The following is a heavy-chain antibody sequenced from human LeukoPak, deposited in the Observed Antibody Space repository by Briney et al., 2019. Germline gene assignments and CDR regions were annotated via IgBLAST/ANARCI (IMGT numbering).Heavy chain of an antibody. CDR1: GYTFTGYY. D-gene: IGHD4-11*01. CDR3: ARERLQFRDWFDP. J-gene: IGHJ5*02. V-gene: IGHV1-2*02. Sequence: ASVKVPCKASGYTFTGYYMHWVRQAPGQGLEWMGWINPNSGGTNYAQKFQGRVTMTRDTSISTAYMELSRLRSDDTAVYYCARERLQFRDWFDPWGQGTLVTVSS. CDR2: INPNSGGT.